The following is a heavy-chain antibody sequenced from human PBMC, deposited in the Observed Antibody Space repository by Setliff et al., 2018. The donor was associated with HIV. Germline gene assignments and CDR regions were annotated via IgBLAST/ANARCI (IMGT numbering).Heavy chain of an antibody. CDR1: GGFVSRSCYY. V-gene: IGHV4-39*01. J-gene: IGHJ4*02. CDR2: IYYNGDT. CDR3: VRMEATRPPRGLDY. D-gene: IGHD6-6*01. Sequence: SETLSLTCTVSGGFVSRSCYYWGWIRQPRGKRLEWIGTIYYNGDTQYNPSFKSRVIMSVDTSKNQFSLRLISVTAADTAVYYCVRMEATRPPRGLDYWGPGTLVTVSS.